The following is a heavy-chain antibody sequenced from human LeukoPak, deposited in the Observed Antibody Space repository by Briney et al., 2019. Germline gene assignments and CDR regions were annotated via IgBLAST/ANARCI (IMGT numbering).Heavy chain of an antibody. CDR3: ARDTAMGDYYYMDV. V-gene: IGHV3-30-3*01. CDR1: GFTFSSYA. Sequence: GGSLRLSCAASGFTFSSYAMHWVRQAPGKGLEWVAVISYDGSNKYYADSVKGRFTISRDDSKNTLYLQMNSLRAEDTAVYYCARDTAMGDYYYMDVWGKGTTVTVSS. D-gene: IGHD5-18*01. J-gene: IGHJ6*03. CDR2: ISYDGSNK.